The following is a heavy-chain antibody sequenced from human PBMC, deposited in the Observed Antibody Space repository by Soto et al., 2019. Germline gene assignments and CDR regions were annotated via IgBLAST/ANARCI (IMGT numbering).Heavy chain of an antibody. D-gene: IGHD2-15*01. CDR3: ARVGGYYSYYYGTAV. CDR2: IIPIFGTA. V-gene: IGHV1-69*12. J-gene: IGHJ6*02. CDR1: GGTFSSYA. Sequence: QGQLVQSGAEVKKPGSSVKVSCQASGGTFSSYAISWVRQAPGQGLEWMGGIIPIFGTANYAQKFQGRVTITADESTSTAYMVLSSLRSEDTAVYYCARVGGYYSYYYGTAVRGQGSRVIVSS.